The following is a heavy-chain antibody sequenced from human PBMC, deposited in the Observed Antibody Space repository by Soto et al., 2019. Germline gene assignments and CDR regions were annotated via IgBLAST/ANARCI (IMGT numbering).Heavy chain of an antibody. Sequence: GESLKISCAASGFTFSSYDMHWVRQATGKGLEWVSAIGTAGDTYYPGSVKGRFTISRENAKNSLYLQMNSLRAEDTAVYYCARESSVDTSMVPTYSTDMDAWAQGPTVPVS. V-gene: IGHV3-13*01. CDR2: IGTAGDT. CDR3: ARESSVDTSMVPTYSTDMDA. CDR1: GFTFSSYD. D-gene: IGHD5-18*01. J-gene: IGHJ6*02.